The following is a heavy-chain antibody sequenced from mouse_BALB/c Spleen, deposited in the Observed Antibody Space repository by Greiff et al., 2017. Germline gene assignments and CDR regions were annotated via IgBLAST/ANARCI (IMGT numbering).Heavy chain of an antibody. Sequence: QVQLQQPGAELVKPGASVKLSCKASGYTFTSYWMHWVKQRPGQGLEWIGEINPSNGRTNYNEKFKSKVTLTVDKSSSTAYMQLSSLTSEDSAVYYCASYYGSSYANWFAYWGQGTLVTVSA. CDR2: INPSNGRT. CDR1: GYTFTSYW. V-gene: IGHV1S81*02. J-gene: IGHJ3*01. D-gene: IGHD1-1*01. CDR3: ASYYGSSYANWFAY.